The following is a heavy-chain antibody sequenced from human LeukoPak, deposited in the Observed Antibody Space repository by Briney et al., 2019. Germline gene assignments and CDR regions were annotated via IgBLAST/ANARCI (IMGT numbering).Heavy chain of an antibody. D-gene: IGHD1-1*01. V-gene: IGHV1-2*02. J-gene: IGHJ4*02. CDR2: INPKTGGT. CDR1: GYTFTDYY. CDR3: ARDHNWNAFDH. Sequence: ASVKVSCKASGYTFTDYYVHWVRQAPGQGLEWMGWINPKTGGTNYAQKFQGRVTMTRDTSVSTASMESSRLTSDDTAIYYCARDHNWNAFDHWGQGTQVTVSS.